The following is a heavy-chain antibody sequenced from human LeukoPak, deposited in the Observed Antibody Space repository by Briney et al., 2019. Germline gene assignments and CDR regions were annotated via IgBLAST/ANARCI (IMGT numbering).Heavy chain of an antibody. CDR3: VKDLGAYFASGSSYFDY. J-gene: IGHJ4*02. V-gene: IGHV3-21*01. CDR1: GFTFSSYA. Sequence: KPGGSLRLSCAAPGFTFSSYAMNWDRQAPGKGLEWVSFISTSSRYRYNAESVKGRFTISRDNAKNSLYLQMNSLRAEDTAVYYCVKDLGAYFASGSSYFDYWGQGTLVTVSS. D-gene: IGHD3-10*01. CDR2: ISTSSRYR.